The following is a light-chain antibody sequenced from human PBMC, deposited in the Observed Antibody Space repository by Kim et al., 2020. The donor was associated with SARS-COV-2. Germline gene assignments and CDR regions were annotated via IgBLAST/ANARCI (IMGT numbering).Light chain of an antibody. V-gene: IGKV1-39*01. J-gene: IGKJ1*01. CDR3: QQSDSAPWT. CDR1: QSISKY. CDR2: AAS. Sequence: ASIGDRVTITCRASQSISKYLNWYQQKAVKAPKLLIYAASTLPRGVPSRFSGSGSGTEFTLTISSLQPEDFATYYCQQSDSAPWTFGQGTKVDIK.